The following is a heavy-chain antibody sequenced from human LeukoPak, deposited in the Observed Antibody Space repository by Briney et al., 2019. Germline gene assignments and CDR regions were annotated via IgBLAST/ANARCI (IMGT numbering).Heavy chain of an antibody. CDR2: IGPGSGHT. D-gene: IGHD2-2*01. V-gene: IGHV3-11*06. Sequence: GGSLRLSCAASGFTFSDHYMSWVRQAPGTGLEWLSYIGPGSGHTNYAASVKGRFTISRDNAKNSLYLLMNSLRAEDTAVYYCARHHYCSSGSCYLDYFVCWGEGALVTVSS. CDR3: ARHHYCSSGSCYLDYFVC. J-gene: IGHJ4*02. CDR1: GFTFSDHY.